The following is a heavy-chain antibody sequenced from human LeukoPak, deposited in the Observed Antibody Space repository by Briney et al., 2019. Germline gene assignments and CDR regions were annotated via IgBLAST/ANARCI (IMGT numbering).Heavy chain of an antibody. CDR3: ARRKYGSGSRPLCMDV. V-gene: IGHV4-34*01. CDR1: GVSFSGYY. CDR2: INHSGST. D-gene: IGHD3-10*01. J-gene: IGHJ6*02. Sequence: SETLSLTCAVYGVSFSGYYWRWLRQPPGKGLEWLGEINHSGSTNYNPSLKSRVTISVDTSKNQFSLKLSSVTAADTAVYYCARRKYGSGSRPLCMDVWGQGTTVTVSS.